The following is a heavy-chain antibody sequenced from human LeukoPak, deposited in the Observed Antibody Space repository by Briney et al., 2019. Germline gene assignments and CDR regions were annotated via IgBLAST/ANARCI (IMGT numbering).Heavy chain of an antibody. Sequence: SVKVSCKASGGTFSSYAISWVRQAPGQGLEWMGGIIPIFGTANYAQKFQGRVTITADESTSTAYMELSSLRSEDTAGYYCARSVAGRWFRQPGEGGYFDYWGQGTLVTVSS. V-gene: IGHV1-69*13. J-gene: IGHJ4*02. CDR2: IIPIFGTA. D-gene: IGHD7-27*01. CDR1: GGTFSSYA. CDR3: ARSVAGRWFRQPGEGGYFDY.